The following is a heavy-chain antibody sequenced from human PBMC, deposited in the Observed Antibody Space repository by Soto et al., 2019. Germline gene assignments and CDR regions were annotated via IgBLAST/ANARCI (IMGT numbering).Heavy chain of an antibody. J-gene: IGHJ6*02. D-gene: IGHD5-12*01. CDR2: IYYSGST. CDR1: GGSISSGGYY. CDR3: ARVQWLRLESKGYGMDV. V-gene: IGHV4-31*03. Sequence: SETLSLTCTVSGGSISSGGYYWSWIRQHPGKGLEWIGYIYYSGSTYYNQSLKSRVTISVDTSKNQFSLKLSSVTAADTAVYYCARVQWLRLESKGYGMDVWGQGTTVTVSS.